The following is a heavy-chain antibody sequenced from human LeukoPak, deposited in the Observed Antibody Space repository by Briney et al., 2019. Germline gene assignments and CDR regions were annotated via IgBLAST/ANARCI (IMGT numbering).Heavy chain of an antibody. Sequence: PGGSLRLSCAASGFTFSVDSMNWVRQAPGKGLEWASSISSGSNNIFYADSVKGRFTTSRDNAKNSLYLQMTSLRAEDTAVYYCGRRPLRLWFGQPDWFDPGGQGTLVTVT. CDR1: GFTFSVDS. J-gene: IGHJ5*02. CDR3: GRRPLRLWFGQPDWFDP. CDR2: ISSGSNNI. V-gene: IGHV3-21*06. D-gene: IGHD3-10*01.